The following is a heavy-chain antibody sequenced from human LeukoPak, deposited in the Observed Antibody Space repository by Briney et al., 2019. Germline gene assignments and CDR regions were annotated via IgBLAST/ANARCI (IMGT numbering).Heavy chain of an antibody. V-gene: IGHV3-48*04. J-gene: IGHJ4*02. CDR3: ARDGSYDFWSGYYDY. CDR2: ISSSSSTI. CDR1: GFTFSSYS. Sequence: PGGSLRLSCAASGFTFSSYSVNWVRQAPGKGLEWVSYISSSSSTIYYADSVKGRFTFSRDNAKNSLYLQMNSLRAEDTAVYYCARDGSYDFWSGYYDYWGQGTLVTVSS. D-gene: IGHD3-3*01.